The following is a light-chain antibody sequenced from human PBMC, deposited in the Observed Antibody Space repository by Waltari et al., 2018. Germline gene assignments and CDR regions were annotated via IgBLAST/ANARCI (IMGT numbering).Light chain of an antibody. Sequence: DIQMTQSPSSLSASVVATVTIPYQASHDISHYLNSYQKKPGKAPKLLIYDASNLETGVPSRFSGTGSGIYFTLTLAGLQPEDIATYFCQHFSSIPYSFGQGTKLEIK. CDR3: QHFSSIPYS. CDR1: HDISHY. CDR2: DAS. V-gene: IGKV1-33*01. J-gene: IGKJ2*03.